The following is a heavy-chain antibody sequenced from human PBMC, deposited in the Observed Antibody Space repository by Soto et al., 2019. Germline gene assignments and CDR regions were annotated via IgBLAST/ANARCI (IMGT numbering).Heavy chain of an antibody. CDR3: ARDMYTNYVNYFDL. CDR1: GFTFSNAW. D-gene: IGHD3-16*01. Sequence: PVGSLRLSCAASGFTFSNAWMSWVRQAPGKGLEWVGRIKSKTDGGTTDYAAPVKGRFTISRDDSKNTLYLQMNSLKTEDTALYYCARDMYTNYVNYFDLWGQGTLVTVSS. J-gene: IGHJ5*02. V-gene: IGHV3-15*01. CDR2: IKSKTDGGTT.